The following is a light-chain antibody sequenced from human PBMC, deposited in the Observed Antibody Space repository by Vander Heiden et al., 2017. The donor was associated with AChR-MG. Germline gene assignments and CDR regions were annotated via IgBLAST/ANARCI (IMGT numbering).Light chain of an antibody. J-gene: IGLJ2*01. CDR1: SLRSYY. CDR2: GKN. V-gene: IGLV3-19*01. Sequence: SSALTQDPAVSVALGQTVRITCQGDSLRSYYASWYQQKPGQAPVLVMYGKNNRPSGIPDRFSGASSGNTASLTITGAQAEDEADYYCNSRDSSGNYVVFGGGTKLTVL. CDR3: NSRDSSGNYVV.